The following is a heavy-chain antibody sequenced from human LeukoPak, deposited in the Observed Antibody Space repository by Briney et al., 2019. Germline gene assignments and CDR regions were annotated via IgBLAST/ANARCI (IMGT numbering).Heavy chain of an antibody. CDR1: AGSISSSDR. Sequence: SETLSLTCAVSAGSISSSDRWSWVRQPPGKGLEWIGYIYQTESPKYNASLQSRVTLSLDRSKNQFSLKLTSVTAADTAVYYCARDPHCSSSRCPFDYWGQGALVTVSS. CDR3: ARDPHCSSSRCPFDY. J-gene: IGHJ4*02. CDR2: IYQTESP. V-gene: IGHV4-4*02. D-gene: IGHD2-2*01.